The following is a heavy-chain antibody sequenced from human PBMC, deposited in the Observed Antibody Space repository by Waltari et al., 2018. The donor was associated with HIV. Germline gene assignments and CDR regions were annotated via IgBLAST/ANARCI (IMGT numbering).Heavy chain of an antibody. CDR1: GYSISSGYY. CDR3: ARGGSIAAAGGGAFDI. CDR2: IYHSGST. D-gene: IGHD6-13*01. V-gene: IGHV4-38-2*02. J-gene: IGHJ3*02. Sequence: QVQLQESGPGLVKPSETLSLTCTVSGYSISSGYYWGWLRQPPGKGLEWIGSIYHSGSTYYNPSLKSRVTISVDTSKNQFSLKLSSVTAADTAVYYCARGGSIAAAGGGAFDIWGQGTMVTVSS.